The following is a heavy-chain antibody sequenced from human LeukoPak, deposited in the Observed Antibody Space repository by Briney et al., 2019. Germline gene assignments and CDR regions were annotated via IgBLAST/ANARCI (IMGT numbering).Heavy chain of an antibody. CDR3: ARGPKASLQWLGHFDY. J-gene: IGHJ4*02. CDR1: GGSFSGYY. Sequence: SETLSLTCAVYGGSFSGYYWSWIRQHPGKGLEWVGEINHSGSTNYNPSLKSRVTISVDTSKNQFSLKLSSVTAADTAVYYCARGPKASLQWLGHFDYWGQGTLVTVSS. V-gene: IGHV4-34*01. D-gene: IGHD6-19*01. CDR2: INHSGST.